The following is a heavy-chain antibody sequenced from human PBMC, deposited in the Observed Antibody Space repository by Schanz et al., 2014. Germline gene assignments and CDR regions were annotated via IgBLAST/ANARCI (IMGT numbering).Heavy chain of an antibody. Sequence: LQLQESGSGLMKPSQTLSLTCAVSGGSISSGGYSWNWIRQSPGKGREWIGYIYYSGNTYYNPSLKSRVTITVDRSKNQFSLRLDSVTAADTAVYYCALREKPYCPFASWGQGALVTVSS. CDR2: IYYSGNT. J-gene: IGHJ4*02. V-gene: IGHV4-30-2*06. CDR3: ALREKPYCPFAS. CDR1: GGSISSGGYS. D-gene: IGHD2-15*01.